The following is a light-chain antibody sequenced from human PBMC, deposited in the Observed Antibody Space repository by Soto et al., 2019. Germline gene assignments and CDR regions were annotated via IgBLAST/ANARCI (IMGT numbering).Light chain of an antibody. Sequence: EIVLTQSPGTLSLSPGERATLSCRASQSVSSNYLAWYQQRPGQAPRLLIFGASYRATGIPDRFSGSWSGTDFTLTISRRETEDFAVYYCQQYGSSPPNFTFGPGTKVDSK. CDR2: GAS. CDR1: QSVSSNY. J-gene: IGKJ3*01. CDR3: QQYGSSPPNFT. V-gene: IGKV3-20*01.